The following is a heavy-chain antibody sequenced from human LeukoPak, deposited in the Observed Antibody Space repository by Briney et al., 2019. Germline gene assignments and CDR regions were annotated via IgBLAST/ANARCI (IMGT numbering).Heavy chain of an antibody. V-gene: IGHV4-59*01. CDR2: IYYSGST. D-gene: IGHD2-2*01. CDR3: ARERCSSTTCYFDY. Sequence: SETLSLTCTVSGCSISSYYWSWIRQPPGKGLEWIGYIYYSGSTNYNPSLKSRVTISVDTSKNQFSLKLSSVTAADTAVYYCARERCSSTTCYFDYWGQGTLVTVSS. CDR1: GCSISSYY. J-gene: IGHJ4*02.